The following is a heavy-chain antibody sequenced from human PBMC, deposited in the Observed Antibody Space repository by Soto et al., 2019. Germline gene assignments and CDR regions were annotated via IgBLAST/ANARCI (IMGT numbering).Heavy chain of an antibody. Sequence: QVQLVQSGAEVKKPGASVKVSCKASGYTFTSYAMHWVRQAPGQRPEWMGWLNAGNGNTKYSQKFQGRVTITRDTSARKANMELSSLRSEDTALYYCARDRALGIGWARYFDYCGQGTLVTVSS. CDR2: LNAGNGNT. D-gene: IGHD6-19*01. CDR1: GYTFTSYA. V-gene: IGHV1-3*01. CDR3: ARDRALGIGWARYFDY. J-gene: IGHJ4*02.